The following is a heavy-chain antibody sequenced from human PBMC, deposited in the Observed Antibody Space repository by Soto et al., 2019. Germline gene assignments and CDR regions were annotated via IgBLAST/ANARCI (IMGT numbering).Heavy chain of an antibody. Sequence: PGGSLRLSCAASGFTFSTYWMHWVRQAPGKGLVWVSRINSDGSSTTYADSVKGRFTISRDNAKNTLYLQMNSLRAEDTAVYYCARMYYYHGSVDRHFDFWGQGTLVTVSS. CDR2: INSDGSST. CDR3: ARMYYYHGSVDRHFDF. D-gene: IGHD3-22*01. J-gene: IGHJ4*02. CDR1: GFTFSTYW. V-gene: IGHV3-74*01.